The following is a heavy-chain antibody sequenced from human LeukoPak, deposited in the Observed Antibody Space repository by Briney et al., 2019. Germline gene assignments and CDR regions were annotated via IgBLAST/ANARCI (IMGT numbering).Heavy chain of an antibody. D-gene: IGHD1-26*01. CDR2: ISGRGDYM. J-gene: IGHJ4*02. CDR1: GFTPSSYT. V-gene: IGHV3-21*01. CDR3: ARRSGSYDY. Sequence: GGSLRLSCAGSGFTPSSYTMNWVRQAPGKGLEWVASISGRGDYMYYADSVKGRFTISRDNAKNSLFLQMNSLRADDTAVYYCARRSGSYDYWGQGTLVIVSS.